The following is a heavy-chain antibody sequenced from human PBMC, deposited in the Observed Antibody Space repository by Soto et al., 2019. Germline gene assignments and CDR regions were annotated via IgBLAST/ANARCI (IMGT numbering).Heavy chain of an antibody. CDR3: ARDSSGAGGWFDP. V-gene: IGHV1-3*01. Sequence: SVKVSCKASGYTFTSYAMHWVRQAPGQRLEWMGWINAGNGNTKYSQKFQGRVTITRDTSASTAYMELSSLRSEDTAVYYCARDSSGAGGWFDPWGQGTLVTVSS. D-gene: IGHD3-10*01. CDR1: GYTFTSYA. CDR2: INAGNGNT. J-gene: IGHJ5*02.